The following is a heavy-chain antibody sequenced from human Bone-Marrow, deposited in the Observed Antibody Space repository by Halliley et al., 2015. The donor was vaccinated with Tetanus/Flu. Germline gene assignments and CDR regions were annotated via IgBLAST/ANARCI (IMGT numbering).Heavy chain of an antibody. CDR3: SREGEKLVAGGRGGFDP. CDR2: ISGYDGNA. V-gene: IGHV1-18*01. CDR1: GYRFTSFG. Sequence: QLVQSGGEVKKPRASVKVSCKASGYRFTSFGITWVRQAPGQGLEWMGWISGYDGNAGYAQSLQGRVTMTTDTSTNTAYMELRSLRSDDAAVYYCSREGEKLVAGGRGGFDPWGQGTLVTVSS. J-gene: IGHJ5*02. D-gene: IGHD6-19*01.